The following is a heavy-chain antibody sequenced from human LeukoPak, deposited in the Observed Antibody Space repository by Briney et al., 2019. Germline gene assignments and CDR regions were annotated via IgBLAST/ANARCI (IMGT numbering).Heavy chain of an antibody. J-gene: IGHJ4*02. D-gene: IGHD4-11*01. Sequence: ASVKVSCKASGYTFTSYDINWVRQATGQGLEWMGWMNPNSGNTGYAQKFQGRVTITRNTSISTAYMELSSLRVEDTAVYYCARETVSNGALDYWGQGTLVTVSS. CDR1: GYTFTSYD. CDR2: MNPNSGNT. CDR3: ARETVSNGALDY. V-gene: IGHV1-8*03.